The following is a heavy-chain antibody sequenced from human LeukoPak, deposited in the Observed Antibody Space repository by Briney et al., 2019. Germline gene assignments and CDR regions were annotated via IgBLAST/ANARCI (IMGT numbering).Heavy chain of an antibody. CDR2: IYYSGST. CDR1: GGSISSSSYY. Sequence: SETLSLTCTVSGGSISSSSYYWGWIRQPPGKGLEWIGGIYYSGSTYYNPSLKSRVTISVDTSKNQFSLKLSSVTAADTAVYYCARQGIAAAGTRYFQHWGQGTLVTVSS. CDR3: ARQGIAAAGTRYFQH. J-gene: IGHJ1*01. V-gene: IGHV4-39*01. D-gene: IGHD6-13*01.